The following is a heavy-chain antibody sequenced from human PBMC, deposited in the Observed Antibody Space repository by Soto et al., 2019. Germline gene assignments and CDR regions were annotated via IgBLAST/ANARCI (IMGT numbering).Heavy chain of an antibody. V-gene: IGHV4-39*01. CDR1: GGSISSSGFS. CDR2: AYYSGST. Sequence: SETLSVTCPVSGGSISSSGFSRGWVRQPPGKGLEWIGCAYYSGSTYYNPSLKSRVTISVDTSGNQFSLRLNSVTAADTAVYYCTKVSSGWFDPWGQGTLVTVSS. D-gene: IGHD2-8*01. CDR3: TKVSSGWFDP. J-gene: IGHJ5*02.